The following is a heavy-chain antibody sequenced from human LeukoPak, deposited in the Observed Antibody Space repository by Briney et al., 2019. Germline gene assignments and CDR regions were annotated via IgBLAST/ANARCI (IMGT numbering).Heavy chain of an antibody. J-gene: IGHJ4*02. Sequence: SQTLSLTCTVSGGSISSGGYYWSWTRQHPGKGLEWIGYIYYSGSTYYNPSLKSRVTISVDTSKNQFSLKLSSVTAADTAVYYCARDSSSWSFDYWGQGTLVTVSS. CDR2: IYYSGST. D-gene: IGHD6-13*01. CDR3: ARDSSSWSFDY. CDR1: GGSISSGGYY. V-gene: IGHV4-31*03.